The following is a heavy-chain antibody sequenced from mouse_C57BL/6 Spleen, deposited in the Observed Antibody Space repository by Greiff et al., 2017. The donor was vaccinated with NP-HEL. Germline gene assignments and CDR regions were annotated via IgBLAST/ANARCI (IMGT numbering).Heavy chain of an antibody. CDR3: AREEGLYYGYDKDYAMDY. J-gene: IGHJ4*01. CDR2: INPSNGGT. D-gene: IGHD2-2*01. V-gene: IGHV1-53*01. Sequence: QVQLQQPGTELVKPGASVKLSCKASGYTFTSYWMHWVKQRPGQGLEWIGNINPSNGGTNYNEKFKSKATLTVDKSSSTAYMQLSSLTSEDSAVYYCAREEGLYYGYDKDYAMDYWGQGTSVTVSS. CDR1: GYTFTSYW.